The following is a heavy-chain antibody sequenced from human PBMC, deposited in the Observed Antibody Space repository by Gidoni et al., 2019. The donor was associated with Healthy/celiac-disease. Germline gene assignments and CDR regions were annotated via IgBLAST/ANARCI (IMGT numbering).Heavy chain of an antibody. CDR3: AREMATIIGYYFDY. J-gene: IGHJ4*02. V-gene: IGHV4-4*07. CDR1: GGSISSYY. D-gene: IGHD5-12*01. Sequence: QVQLQESGPGLVKPSETLSLTCTVSGGSISSYYWCWIPQPAGKGLEWIGRIYTSGSTNYNPSLKSRVTMSVDTSKNQFSLKLSSVTAADTAVYYCAREMATIIGYYFDYWGQGTLVTVSS. CDR2: IYTSGST.